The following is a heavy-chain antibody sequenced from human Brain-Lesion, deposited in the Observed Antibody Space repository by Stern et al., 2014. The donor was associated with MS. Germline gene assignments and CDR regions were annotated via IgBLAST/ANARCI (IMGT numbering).Heavy chain of an antibody. V-gene: IGHV4-34*01. CDR2: INHIGRI. D-gene: IGHD2-21*01. Sequence: QVQLQQWGAGLLKPSETLSLTCGVYGGSFSGYYWTWIRQPPGKGLEWIGEINHIGRINYNPSLESRVPMSVDTSKHHLSLRLSSATAADTAVYYCARDVGGAFDYWGQGTRVTVSS. CDR1: GGSFSGYY. J-gene: IGHJ4*02. CDR3: ARDVGGAFDY.